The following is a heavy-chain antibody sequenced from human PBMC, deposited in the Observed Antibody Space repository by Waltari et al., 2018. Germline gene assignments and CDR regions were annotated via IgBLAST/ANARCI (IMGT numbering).Heavy chain of an antibody. Sequence: VQLVQSGAEVKKPGATVKISCKASGYTFTAHYMHWVQQAPGKGLEWMGRVDPEDGETMYAEKFQGRLTITADTSTDTAYMELSSRGSDDTAVYYCATRRGGRDAFDIWGQGTMVTVSS. J-gene: IGHJ3*02. V-gene: IGHV1-69-2*01. CDR1: GYTFTAHY. D-gene: IGHD2-15*01. CDR3: ATRRGGRDAFDI. CDR2: VDPEDGET.